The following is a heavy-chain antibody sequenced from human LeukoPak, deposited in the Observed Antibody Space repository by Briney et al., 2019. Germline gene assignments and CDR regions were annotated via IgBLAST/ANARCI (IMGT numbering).Heavy chain of an antibody. J-gene: IGHJ5*02. Sequence: SETLSLTCAVSGGSISSGGYSWSWIRQPPGKGLEWIGYIYYSGSTYYNPSLKSRVTISVDTSKTQFSLKLSSVTAADTAVYYCARGGGHSSGSSNWFDPWGQGTLVTVSS. CDR2: IYYSGST. CDR1: GGSISSGGYS. CDR3: ARGGGHSSGSSNWFDP. D-gene: IGHD3-22*01. V-gene: IGHV4-30-4*07.